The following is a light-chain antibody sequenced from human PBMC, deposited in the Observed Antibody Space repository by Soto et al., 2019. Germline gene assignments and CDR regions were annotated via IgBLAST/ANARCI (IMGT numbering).Light chain of an antibody. J-gene: IGKJ1*01. CDR2: GAS. V-gene: IGKV3-20*01. Sequence: EIVLTQSPGTLSLSPGERATLSCRASQSVSSSYLAWYQQKPGQAPRLLIYGASSRAAGIPDRFSGSGSGTDFTLTISRLEPEDFAVYYCQQYVSPWTFGQGTKVAIK. CDR3: QQYVSPWT. CDR1: QSVSSSY.